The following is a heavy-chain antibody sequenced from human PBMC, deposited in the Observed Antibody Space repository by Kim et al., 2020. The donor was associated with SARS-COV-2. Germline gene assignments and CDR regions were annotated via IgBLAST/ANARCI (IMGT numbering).Heavy chain of an antibody. CDR2: ITKSSTTI. CDR1: GFTFSAYD. CDR3: VRDRMGGAFDM. D-gene: IGHD3-16*01. Sequence: GGSLRFSCATSGFTFSAYDMNWVRQAPGKGLEWLLFITKSSTTIYYSDSVEGRFTIARDNAKNSLFLQMNSLRDEDTALYYCVRDRMGGAFDMWGQGTMV. J-gene: IGHJ3*02. V-gene: IGHV3-48*02.